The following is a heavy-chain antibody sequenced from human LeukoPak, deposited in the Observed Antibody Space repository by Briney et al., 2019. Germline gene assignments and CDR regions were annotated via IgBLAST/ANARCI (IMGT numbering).Heavy chain of an antibody. Sequence: GGSLRLSCAASGFTFSSYAMTWVRQAPGKGLEWVSAISGSGGSTYYADSVKGRFTISRDNSKNTLYVQMNSLRAEDTAVYYDARSGRYTYAGFDSWGRGTLVTVSS. CDR1: GFTFSSYA. V-gene: IGHV3-23*01. CDR3: ARSGRYTYAGFDS. J-gene: IGHJ4*02. D-gene: IGHD3-16*02. CDR2: ISGSGGST.